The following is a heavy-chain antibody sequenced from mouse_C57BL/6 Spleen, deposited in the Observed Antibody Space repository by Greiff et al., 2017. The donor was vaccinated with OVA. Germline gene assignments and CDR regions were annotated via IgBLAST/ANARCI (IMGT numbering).Heavy chain of an antibody. D-gene: IGHD2-4*01. V-gene: IGHV1-69*01. CDR3: ALIYYDYEAWFAY. CDR1: GYTFTSYW. CDR2: IDPSDSYT. Sequence: QVQLQQPGAELVMPGASVKLSCKASGYTFTSYWMHWVKQRPGQGLEWIGEIDPSDSYTNYNQKLKGKSTLTVDKSSSTAYMQLSSLTSEDSAVYYCALIYYDYEAWFAYWGQGTLVTVSA. J-gene: IGHJ3*01.